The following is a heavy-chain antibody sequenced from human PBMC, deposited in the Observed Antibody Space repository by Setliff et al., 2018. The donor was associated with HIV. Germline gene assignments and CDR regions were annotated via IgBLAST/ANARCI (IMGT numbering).Heavy chain of an antibody. CDR3: ARGGTEMATIVWGQYGMDV. CDR1: GFTFSSYE. Sequence: GESLKISCAASGFTFSSYEMNWVRQAPGKGLEWVSYISSSGSTIYYADSVKGRFTISRDNAKNSLYLQMNSLRAEDTAVYYCARGGTEMATIVWGQYGMDVWGQGTTVTVSS. CDR2: ISSSGSTI. V-gene: IGHV3-48*03. J-gene: IGHJ6*02. D-gene: IGHD5-12*01.